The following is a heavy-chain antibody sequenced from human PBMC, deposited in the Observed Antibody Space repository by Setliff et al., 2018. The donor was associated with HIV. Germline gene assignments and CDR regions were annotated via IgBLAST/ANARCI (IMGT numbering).Heavy chain of an antibody. CDR3: ASGLIAPRF. J-gene: IGHJ4*02. CDR1: GGSVSGYY. CDR2: IYYSGST. V-gene: IGHV4-59*08. D-gene: IGHD6-6*01. Sequence: SETLSLTCTVSGGSVSGYYWSWIRQPPGKGLEWIGYIYYSGSTNYNPSLKSRVTISVDTSKNQFSLKLSSVTAADTAVYYCASGLIAPRFWGQGTLVTVSS.